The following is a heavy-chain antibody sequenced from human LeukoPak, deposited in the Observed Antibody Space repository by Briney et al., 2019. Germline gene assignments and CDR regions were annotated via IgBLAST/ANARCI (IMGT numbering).Heavy chain of an antibody. D-gene: IGHD3-10*01. V-gene: IGHV3-23*01. J-gene: IGHJ6*02. CDR1: GFTFSTDV. CDR3: AKVSGRIQIWPQPFGDGMDV. Sequence: GGSLRLSCAASGFTFSTDVMSWVRQAPGKGLECVSAISGSGGNTYYADSVKGRFTISKDNSKNMLYLQMNSLRAEDTAVYYCAKVSGRIQIWPQPFGDGMDVWGQGTTVTVSS. CDR2: ISGSGGNT.